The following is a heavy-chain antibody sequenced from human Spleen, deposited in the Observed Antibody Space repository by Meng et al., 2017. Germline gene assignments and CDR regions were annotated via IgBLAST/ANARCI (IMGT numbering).Heavy chain of an antibody. D-gene: IGHD3-3*01. CDR3: ARDWSYYDFWSGYQYYYGMDV. CDR2: MNPNSGNT. J-gene: IGHJ6*02. CDR1: GYTFTRYY. Sequence: ASVKVSCKASGYTFTRYYMHWVRQALGQGLEWMGWMNPNSGNTGYAQKFQGRVTMTRNTSISTAYMELSSLRSEDTAVYYCARDWSYYDFWSGYQYYYGMDVWGQGTTVTVSS. V-gene: IGHV1-8*01.